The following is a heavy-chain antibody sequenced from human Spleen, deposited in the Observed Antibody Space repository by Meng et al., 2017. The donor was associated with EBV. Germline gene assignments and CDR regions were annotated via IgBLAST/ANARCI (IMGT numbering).Heavy chain of an antibody. V-gene: IGHV3-74*01. Sequence: EVKVGESGGALVQPGGSLRLSCAASGFTFSRYWMHWVRQVPGKGLVWVSRTNEDGRITNYADSVKGRFTISRDNTKNTLYLQMNSLRAEDTAVYFCSRDLVGSDDDWGQGTLVTVSS. CDR3: SRDLVGSDDD. CDR2: TNEDGRIT. CDR1: GFTFSRYW. D-gene: IGHD6-25*01. J-gene: IGHJ4*02.